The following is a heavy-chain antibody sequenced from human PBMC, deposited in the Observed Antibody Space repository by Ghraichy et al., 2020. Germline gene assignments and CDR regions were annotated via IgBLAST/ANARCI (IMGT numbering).Heavy chain of an antibody. CDR1: GFTFNNYA. CDR2: ITYDGSNE. V-gene: IGHV3-30*18. D-gene: IGHD5-18*01. CDR3: AKSTSRIQLWPYFDY. J-gene: IGHJ4*02. Sequence: GGSLRLSCAASGFTFNNYAMHWVRQAPGKGLEWVATITYDGSNESFADSVKGRFTISRDNSRNTLYLQMNSLRADDTSVYYCAKSTSRIQLWPYFDYWGQGTLVTVSS.